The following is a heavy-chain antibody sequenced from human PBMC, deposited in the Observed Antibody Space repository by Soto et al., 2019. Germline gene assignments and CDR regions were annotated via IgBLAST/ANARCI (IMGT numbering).Heavy chain of an antibody. CDR2: IFYSGTT. Sequence: SETLSLTCAVYGGSFSGYYWSWIRQPPGKGLEWIGYIFYSGTTYYNPSLKSRVTISVDTSKNQFSLKLSSVTAADTAVYYCARHKVAYYYDSSGYYSRYYYYGMDVWGQGTTVT. J-gene: IGHJ6*02. D-gene: IGHD3-22*01. V-gene: IGHV4-34*09. CDR1: GGSFSGYY. CDR3: ARHKVAYYYDSSGYYSRYYYYGMDV.